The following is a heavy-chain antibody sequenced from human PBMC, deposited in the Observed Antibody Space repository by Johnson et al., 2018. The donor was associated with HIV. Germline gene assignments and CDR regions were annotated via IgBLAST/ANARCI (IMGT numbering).Heavy chain of an antibody. Sequence: QVQLVESGGGLVKPGGSLRLSCVASGFTFSDYYMTWIRQAPGKGLEWVSYISTSDGTIYSAASVKGRFTISRDNSKNTLYLQMVSLRAEDMAVYYCARGEGRIPHAFDIWGQGTMVTVSS. CDR1: GFTFSDYY. V-gene: IGHV3-11*04. J-gene: IGHJ3*02. CDR3: ARGEGRIPHAFDI. D-gene: IGHD2-2*02. CDR2: ISTSDGTI.